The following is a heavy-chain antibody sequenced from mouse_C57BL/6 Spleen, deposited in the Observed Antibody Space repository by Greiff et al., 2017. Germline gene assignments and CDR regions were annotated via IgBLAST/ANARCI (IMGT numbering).Heavy chain of an antibody. CDR3: ANVGYGRYFDV. Sequence: EVQLQQSGGGLVKPGGSLKLSCAASGFTFSDYGMHWVRQAPEKGLEWVAYISSGSSTTYYADTVKGRFTISRDNAKNTLFLQMTSLRSEDTAMYYCANVGYGRYFDVWGTGTTVTVSS. J-gene: IGHJ1*03. D-gene: IGHD2-2*01. CDR2: ISSGSSTT. V-gene: IGHV5-17*01. CDR1: GFTFSDYG.